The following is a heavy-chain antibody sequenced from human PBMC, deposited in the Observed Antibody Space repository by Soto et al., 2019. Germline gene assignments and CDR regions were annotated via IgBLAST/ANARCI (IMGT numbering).Heavy chain of an antibody. CDR2: INPNTXGT. CDR3: ARDLKSGSYLVYPARFHFEY. D-gene: IGHD1-26*01. J-gene: IGHJ4*02. CDR1: GNPFTGDY. V-gene: IGHV1-2*02. Sequence: ASVNVSSQASGNPFTGDYMRWVRQAPGQGPEWRGWINPNTXGTNYAQRFQGRVTMTWTTSINTAYRDLSRLRSDDRAVYYCARDLKSGSYLVYPARFHFEYGRQGTLVTVSS.